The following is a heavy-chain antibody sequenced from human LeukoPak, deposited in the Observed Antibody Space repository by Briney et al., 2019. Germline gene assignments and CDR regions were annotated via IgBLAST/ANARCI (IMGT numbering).Heavy chain of an antibody. Sequence: PGGSLRLSCAASGFTFSSYAMSWVRQAPGKGLEWVSAISGSGGSTYYADSVKGRFTISRDNSKNTLYLQMNSLRAEDTAVYYCARGPYYDSSGYYPDYWGQGTLVTVSS. CDR3: ARGPYYDSSGYYPDY. CDR2: ISGSGGST. CDR1: GFTFSSYA. J-gene: IGHJ4*02. V-gene: IGHV3-23*01. D-gene: IGHD3-22*01.